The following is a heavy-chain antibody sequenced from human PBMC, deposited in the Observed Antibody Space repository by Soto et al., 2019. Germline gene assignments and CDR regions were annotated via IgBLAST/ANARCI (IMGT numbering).Heavy chain of an antibody. CDR3: ARVGSGGH. CDR1: VGTFSSYA. CDR2: IIPIFGTA. J-gene: IGHJ4*02. V-gene: IGHV1-69*13. D-gene: IGHD2-15*01. Sequence: GXSVKGSCKASVGTFSSYAISWVRQAPGQGLEWMGGIIPIFGTANYAQKFQGRVTITADESTSTAYMELSSLRSEDTAVYYCARVGSGGHWGQGTLVTVSS.